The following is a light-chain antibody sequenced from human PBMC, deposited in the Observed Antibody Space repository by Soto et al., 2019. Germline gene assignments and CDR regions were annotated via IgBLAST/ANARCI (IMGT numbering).Light chain of an antibody. J-gene: IGKJ3*01. CDR3: QQYGRSPFT. CDR2: GAS. V-gene: IGKV3-20*01. Sequence: EIVLTQSPGTLSLSPGERATLSCRASQSVSSNNLAWYQQRPGQAPRVVIYGASTRATGIPERFSGSGSGTDFTLTISRLEPDDFAVYYCQQYGRSPFTFGPGTKVDIK. CDR1: QSVSSNN.